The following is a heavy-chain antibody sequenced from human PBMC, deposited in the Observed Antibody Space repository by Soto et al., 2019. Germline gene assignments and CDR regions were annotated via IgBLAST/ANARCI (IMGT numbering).Heavy chain of an antibody. V-gene: IGHV3-23*01. CDR3: AKVDGEQCLVPHFDN. D-gene: IGHD6-19*01. J-gene: IGHJ4*02. Sequence: GGSLRLSCVASGFNFKKFAMAWDRQAPRGGLEWVSGISCCGGSTSYADSVKGRFSIARDDSKNTLSLQMNSLRVEDTAQYYCAKVDGEQCLVPHFDNWGQGTLVTVSS. CDR2: ISCCGGST. CDR1: GFNFKKFA.